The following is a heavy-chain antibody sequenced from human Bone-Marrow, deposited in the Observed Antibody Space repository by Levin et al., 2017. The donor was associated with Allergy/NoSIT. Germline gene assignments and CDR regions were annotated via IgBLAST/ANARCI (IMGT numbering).Heavy chain of an antibody. V-gene: IGHV3-9*01. CDR3: AKDGGGGSYYFDY. Sequence: GGSLRLSCAASGFTFDDFAIHWVRQAPGKGLEWVSSISWHSIIIGYADSVKGRFTISRDNAKKSGYLQVDRLKPEDTALYYVAKDGGGGSYYFDYWGQGTFVTVSS. D-gene: IGHD3-10*01. CDR2: ISWHSIII. CDR1: GFTFDDFA. J-gene: IGHJ4*02.